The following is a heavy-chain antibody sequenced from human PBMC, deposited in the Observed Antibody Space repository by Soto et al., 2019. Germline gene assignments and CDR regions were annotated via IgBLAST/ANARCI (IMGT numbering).Heavy chain of an antibody. CDR1: GFNFDVYA. Sequence: TGGSLRLSCAASGFNFDVYAMHWVRQAPGKGLEWVSGISWNSGSIVYADSVKGRFTISRDNGKNSLYLQMNSLRPEDTALYYCAKDVRFFEGNIYYAMDVWGQGTTVTVSS. J-gene: IGHJ6*01. V-gene: IGHV3-9*01. CDR2: ISWNSGSI. CDR3: AKDVRFFEGNIYYAMDV. D-gene: IGHD3-3*01.